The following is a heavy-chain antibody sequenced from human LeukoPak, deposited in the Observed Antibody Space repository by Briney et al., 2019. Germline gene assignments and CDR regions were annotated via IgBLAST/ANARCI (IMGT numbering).Heavy chain of an antibody. J-gene: IGHJ4*02. D-gene: IGHD3-22*01. Sequence: GGSLRLSCVVSGFTFSSYSMNWVRQAPGKGLEWVSYISRSSSTIYYADSVKGRFTISRDNAKNSLYLQMNSLRDEDTAVYYCAREIVATNKHWGQGTLVTVSS. V-gene: IGHV3-48*02. CDR1: GFTFSSYS. CDR3: AREIVATNKH. CDR2: ISRSSSTI.